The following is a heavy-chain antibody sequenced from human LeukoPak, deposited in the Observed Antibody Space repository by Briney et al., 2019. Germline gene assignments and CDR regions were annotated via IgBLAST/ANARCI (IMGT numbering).Heavy chain of an antibody. Sequence: SVKVSCKASGGTFSSYAISWVRQAPGQGLEWMGRIIPILGIANYAQKFQGRVTITADKSTSTAYMELSSLGSEDTAVYYCARPMVRGNAPDYWGQGTLVTVSS. D-gene: IGHD3-10*01. CDR2: IIPILGIA. CDR1: GGTFSSYA. CDR3: ARPMVRGNAPDY. J-gene: IGHJ4*02. V-gene: IGHV1-69*04.